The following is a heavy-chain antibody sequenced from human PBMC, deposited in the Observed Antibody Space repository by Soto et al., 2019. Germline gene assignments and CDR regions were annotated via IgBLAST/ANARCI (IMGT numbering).Heavy chain of an antibody. CDR2: INPNSGGT. J-gene: IGHJ3*02. V-gene: IGHV1-2*04. CDR1: GYTFTGYY. D-gene: IGHD4-17*01. CDR3: ARDVLTTVTTFDAFDI. Sequence: GASVKVSCKASGYTFTGYYMHWVRQAPGQGLEWMGWINPNSGGTNYAQKFQGWVTMTRDTSISTAYMELSRLRSDDTAVYYCARDVLTTVTTFDAFDIWGQGTMVTVSS.